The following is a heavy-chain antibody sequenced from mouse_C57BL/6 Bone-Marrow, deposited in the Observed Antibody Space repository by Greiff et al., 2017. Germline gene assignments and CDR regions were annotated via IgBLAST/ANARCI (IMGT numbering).Heavy chain of an antibody. CDR2: IDPSDSYT. J-gene: IGHJ2*01. CDR3: AKTAQVPFDY. Sequence: QVQLQQPGAELVMPGASVKLSCKASGYTFTSYWMHWVKQRPGQGLEWIGEIDPSDSYTNYNQKFKGKSTLTVDKSSSTAYMQLSSLTSEDSAVYYCAKTAQVPFDYWGQGTTLTVSS. CDR1: GYTFTSYW. V-gene: IGHV1-69*01. D-gene: IGHD3-2*02.